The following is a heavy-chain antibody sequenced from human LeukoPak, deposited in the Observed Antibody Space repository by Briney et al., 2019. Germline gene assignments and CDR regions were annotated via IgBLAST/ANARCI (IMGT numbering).Heavy chain of an antibody. CDR3: ARALPVLLWSGELLFRGNSDWFDP. V-gene: IGHV4-34*01. Sequence: SETLSLTCAVYGGSFSGYYWSWIRQPPGKGLEWIGEINHSGSTNYNPSLKSRVTISVDTSKNQFSLKLSSVTAADTAVYYCARALPVLLWSGELLFRGNSDWFDPWGQGTLVTVSS. CDR1: GGSFSGYY. J-gene: IGHJ5*02. D-gene: IGHD3-10*01. CDR2: INHSGST.